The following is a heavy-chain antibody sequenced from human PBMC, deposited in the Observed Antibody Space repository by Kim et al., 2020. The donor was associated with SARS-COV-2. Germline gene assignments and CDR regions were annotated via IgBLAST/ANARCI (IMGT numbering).Heavy chain of an antibody. J-gene: IGHJ3*02. Sequence: GGSLRLSCAASGFTFSDYYMSWIRQAPGKGLEWVSYISSSGSTIYYAHSVKGRFTISRDNAKNSLYLQMNSLRAEDTAVYYCARVSILKEAFGVAPSVGPVDAFDIWGQGTMVTVSS. CDR1: GFTFSDYY. V-gene: IGHV3-11*01. CDR3: ARVSILKEAFGVAPSVGPVDAFDI. CDR2: ISSSGSTI. D-gene: IGHD3-3*01.